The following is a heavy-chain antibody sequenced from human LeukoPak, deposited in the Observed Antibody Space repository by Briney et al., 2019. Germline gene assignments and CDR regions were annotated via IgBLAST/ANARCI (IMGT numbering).Heavy chain of an antibody. CDR2: ISAYNGNT. V-gene: IGHV1-18*01. Sequence: ASVKVSCKASGYTFTSYGISWVRQAPGQGLEWMGWISAYNGNTSYAQKIQGRVTMTTDTSTSTAYMELRSLRSDDTAVYYCARAGPSYYYDSSGYYNGVGWFDPWGQGTLVTVSS. D-gene: IGHD3-22*01. CDR3: ARAGPSYYYDSSGYYNGVGWFDP. J-gene: IGHJ5*02. CDR1: GYTFTSYG.